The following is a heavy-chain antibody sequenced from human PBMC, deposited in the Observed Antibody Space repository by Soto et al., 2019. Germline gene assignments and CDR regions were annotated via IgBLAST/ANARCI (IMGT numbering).Heavy chain of an antibody. CDR3: AKVLPHGSAGFGELSGYYFDY. D-gene: IGHD3-10*01. V-gene: IGHV3-23*01. CDR2: ISGSGGST. J-gene: IGHJ4*02. CDR1: GFTFSSYA. Sequence: GGSLRLSCAASGFTFSSYAMSWVRQAPGKGLEWVSAISGSGGSTYYADSVKGRFTISRDNSKNTLYLQMNSLRAEDTAVYYCAKVLPHGSAGFGELSGYYFDYWGQGTLVTVSS.